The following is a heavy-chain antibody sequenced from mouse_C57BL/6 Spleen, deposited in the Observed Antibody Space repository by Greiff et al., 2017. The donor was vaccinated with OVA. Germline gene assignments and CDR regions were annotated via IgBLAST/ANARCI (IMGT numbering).Heavy chain of an antibody. CDR3: ARDDGFDY. CDR2: INPNNGGT. Sequence: VQLQQSGPELVKPGASVKISCKASGYTFTDYYMNWVKQSHGKSLEWIGDINPNNGGTSYNQKFKGKATLTVDKSSSTAYMELRSLTSEDSAVSYCARDDGFDYWGQGTTLTVSS. V-gene: IGHV1-26*01. D-gene: IGHD2-3*01. CDR1: GYTFTDYY. J-gene: IGHJ2*01.